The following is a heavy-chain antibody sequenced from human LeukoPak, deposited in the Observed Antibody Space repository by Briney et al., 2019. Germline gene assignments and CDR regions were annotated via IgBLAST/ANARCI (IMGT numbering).Heavy chain of an antibody. CDR2: INHSGST. CDR3: ARVLPRRYYDSSGYLDY. D-gene: IGHD3-22*01. Sequence: PSETLSLTCAVYGGSFSGYYWSWIRQPPGKGLEWIGEINHSGSTNYNPSLKSRVTTSVDTSKNQFSLKLSSVTAADTAVYYCARVLPRRYYDSSGYLDYWGQGTLVTVSS. V-gene: IGHV4-34*01. J-gene: IGHJ4*02. CDR1: GGSFSGYY.